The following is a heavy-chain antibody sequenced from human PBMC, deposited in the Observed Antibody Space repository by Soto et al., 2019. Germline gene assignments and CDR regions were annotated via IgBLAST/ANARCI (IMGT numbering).Heavy chain of an antibody. Sequence: QMVQSGAEVKKPGSSVRVSCTASGDTFSRSTLSWVRQAPVQGLEWMGRTIPILSMSDYAQKFQGRVSITADKSTSTVYMELSRLRSEDTAVYYCATNYGSGSAHFDNWGQGTLVTVSS. CDR2: TIPILSMS. V-gene: IGHV1-69*02. D-gene: IGHD3-10*01. CDR1: GDTFSRST. J-gene: IGHJ4*02. CDR3: ATNYGSGSAHFDN.